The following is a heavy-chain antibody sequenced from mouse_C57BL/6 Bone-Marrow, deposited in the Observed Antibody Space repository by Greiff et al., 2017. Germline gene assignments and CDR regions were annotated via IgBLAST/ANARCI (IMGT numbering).Heavy chain of an antibody. CDR1: GYTFTSYW. D-gene: IGHD2-2*01. Sequence: VKLQQPGAELVKPGASVKMSCKASGYTFTSYWITWVKQRPGQGLEWIGDIYPGSGSTNYNEKFTSKATLTVDTSSSTAYMQLSSLTSEDSAVYYGAREEGFYGYYVDYWGQGTTLTVSS. J-gene: IGHJ2*01. CDR2: IYPGSGST. V-gene: IGHV1-55*01. CDR3: AREEGFYGYYVDY.